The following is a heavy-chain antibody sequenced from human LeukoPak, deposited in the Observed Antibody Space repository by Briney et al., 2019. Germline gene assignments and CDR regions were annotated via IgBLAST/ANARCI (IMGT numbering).Heavy chain of an antibody. CDR3: ARGHPGYSSGWPDY. V-gene: IGHV1-8*01. CDR2: ASPSSGNT. J-gene: IGHJ4*02. CDR1: GYSFTSHN. D-gene: IGHD6-19*01. Sequence: WASVKVPCTASGYSFTSHNINWVRQAPGQGLEWMGWASPSSGNTAYAQKFQGRVTMTRDTSISTAYMELSSLTSEDTAVYYCARGHPGYSSGWPDYWGQGTLVTVSS.